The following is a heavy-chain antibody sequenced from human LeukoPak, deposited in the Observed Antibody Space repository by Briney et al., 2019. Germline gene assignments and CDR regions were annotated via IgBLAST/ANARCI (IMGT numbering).Heavy chain of an antibody. CDR1: GFTFSSYA. CDR3: ARDRGYGGNPRGYFDY. J-gene: IGHJ4*02. V-gene: IGHV3-23*01. Sequence: GGSLRLSCAASGFTFSSYAMSWVRQAPGKGLEWVSGISGSGGRTSYVDSVKGRFTISRDNSKNTLYLQMNSLRAEDTAAYYCARDRGYGGNPRGYFDYWGQGALVTVSS. CDR2: ISGSGGRT. D-gene: IGHD4-23*01.